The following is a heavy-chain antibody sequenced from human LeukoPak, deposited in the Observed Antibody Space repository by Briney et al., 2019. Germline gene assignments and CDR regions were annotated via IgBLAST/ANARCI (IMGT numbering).Heavy chain of an antibody. Sequence: GGSLRLSCVVSGISLSNYAMSWVRQAPGKGLEWVSYISERGGTTTYADSVKGRFPISRDNSLNTLYLQMNSLKTEDIAVYYCTTRRQDGCWGQGTLVTVS. J-gene: IGHJ4*02. D-gene: IGHD1-14*01. V-gene: IGHV3-23*01. CDR2: ISERGGTT. CDR3: TTRRQDGC. CDR1: GISLSNYA.